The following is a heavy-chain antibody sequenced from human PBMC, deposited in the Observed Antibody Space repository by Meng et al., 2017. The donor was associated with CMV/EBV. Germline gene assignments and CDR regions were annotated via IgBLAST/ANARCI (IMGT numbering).Heavy chain of an antibody. CDR1: GGSISSYY. J-gene: IGHJ4*02. CDR3: ARAAVDLSKDYFDY. D-gene: IGHD2-15*01. V-gene: IGHV4-4*07. Sequence: QVQLQESGLGLVKPSETLSLTCTVSGGSISSYYWSWIRQPAGKGLEWIGRIYTSGSTNYNPSLKSRVTMSVDTSKNQFSLKLSSVTAADTAVYYCARAAVDLSKDYFDYWGQGTLVTVSS. CDR2: IYTSGST.